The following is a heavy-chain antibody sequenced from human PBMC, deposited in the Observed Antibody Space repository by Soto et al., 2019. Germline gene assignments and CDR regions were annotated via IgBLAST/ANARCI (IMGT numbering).Heavy chain of an antibody. CDR2: TRNKGNTYTT. Sequence: EVQLVESGGGLVQPGGSLRLSCAASGFTFSDHYMDWVRQAPGKGLEWVGLTRNKGNTYTTEYAASVKGRFTISRDDSKNSLYRQMNSLQTEDTAVYYCARRPFSDWGLDYWGQGTLVTVSS. CDR3: ARRPFSDWGLDY. J-gene: IGHJ4*02. CDR1: GFTFSDHY. V-gene: IGHV3-72*01. D-gene: IGHD7-27*01.